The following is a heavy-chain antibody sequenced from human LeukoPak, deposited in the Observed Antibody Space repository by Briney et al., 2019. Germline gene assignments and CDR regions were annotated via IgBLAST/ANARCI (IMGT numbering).Heavy chain of an antibody. CDR2: IIPILGTA. V-gene: IGHV1-69*16. J-gene: IGHJ4*02. Sequence: SVKVSCKASGGSFRSYTICWVRQAPGQGLEWMGGIIPILGTANYAQKFQGRVTLITDESTSTAYMELSSLRSEDTAVYYCARRDSATPYYLDYWGQGTLVTVSS. CDR3: ARRDSATPYYLDY. D-gene: IGHD2-15*01. CDR1: GGSFRSYT.